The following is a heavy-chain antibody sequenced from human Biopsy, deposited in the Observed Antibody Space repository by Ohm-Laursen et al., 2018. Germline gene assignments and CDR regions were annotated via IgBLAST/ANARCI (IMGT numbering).Heavy chain of an antibody. J-gene: IGHJ4*02. CDR3: ARVGSGWAPFDK. Sequence: PPGTLSLTCPVSGYSISSDYRWGWIRQAPGKTLEWLGNNFKDGNTHYNPSLRSRLIISIDTAKNQFSLVMTSVSGADTAVYFCARVGSGWAPFDKWGPGTLVTVSS. D-gene: IGHD6-19*01. V-gene: IGHV4-38-2*02. CDR1: GYSISSDYR. CDR2: NFKDGNT.